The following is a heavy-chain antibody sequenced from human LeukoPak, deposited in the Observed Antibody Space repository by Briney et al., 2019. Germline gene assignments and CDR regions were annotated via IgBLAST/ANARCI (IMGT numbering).Heavy chain of an antibody. Sequence: GGSLRLSCAASGFTFSSYSMNWVRQAPGKGLDWVSYISSSSDMKYYADSVRGRFTISRDNAKSSLYLQMNSLTAEDTAVYYCARNWGWGDPFDYWGQGTLVTVSS. D-gene: IGHD7-27*01. CDR2: ISSSSDMK. CDR1: GFTFSSYS. J-gene: IGHJ4*02. CDR3: ARNWGWGDPFDY. V-gene: IGHV3-48*04.